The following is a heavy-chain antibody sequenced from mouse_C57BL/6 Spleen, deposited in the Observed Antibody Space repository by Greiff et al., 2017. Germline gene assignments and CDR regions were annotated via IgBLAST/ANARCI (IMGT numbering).Heavy chain of an antibody. CDR2: IYPGDGDT. J-gene: IGHJ2*01. V-gene: IGHV1-82*01. CDR1: GYAFSSSW. D-gene: IGHD1-1*01. CDR3: AVLYYSSSYFDY. Sequence: QVQLQQSGPELVKPGASVKISCKASGYAFSSSWMNWVKQRPGQGLEWIGRIYPGDGDTNYNGKFKGKATLTADKSSSTAYMQLSSLTSEDSAVXFFAVLYYSSSYFDYWGQGTTLTVSS.